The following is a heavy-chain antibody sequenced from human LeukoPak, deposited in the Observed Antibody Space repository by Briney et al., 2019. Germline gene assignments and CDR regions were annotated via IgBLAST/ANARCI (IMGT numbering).Heavy chain of an antibody. CDR3: AKDRSYSSGSVTDY. D-gene: IGHD3-22*01. CDR1: GFTFSSFE. CDR2: ISTSGSTK. Sequence: RAGGSLRLSCAASGFTFSSFEMNWVRQAPGKGLEWLSHISTSGSTKYYANSVKGRFTISRDNAKNSLYLQMNSLRAEDTAVYYCAKDRSYSSGSVTDYWGQGTLVTVSS. V-gene: IGHV3-48*03. J-gene: IGHJ4*02.